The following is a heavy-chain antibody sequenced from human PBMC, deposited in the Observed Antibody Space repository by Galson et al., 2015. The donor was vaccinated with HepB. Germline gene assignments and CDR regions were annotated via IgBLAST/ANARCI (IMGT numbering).Heavy chain of an antibody. D-gene: IGHD3-10*01. CDR3: VARTSGIYSYDY. CDR2: ITDNGHYT. J-gene: IGHJ4*02. V-gene: IGHV3-64D*06. Sequence: SLRLSCAASGITFSGSAMYWVRQAPRKGLEYVSAITDNGHYTYYADSVKGRFTISRDNSKNTLYLQMNSLRPVDTAVYYCVARTSGIYSYDYWGQGTLVTVSS. CDR1: GITFSGSA.